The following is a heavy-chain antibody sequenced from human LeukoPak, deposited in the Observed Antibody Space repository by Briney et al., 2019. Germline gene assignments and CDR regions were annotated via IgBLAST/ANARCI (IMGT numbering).Heavy chain of an antibody. J-gene: IGHJ6*02. CDR1: GGTFSSYA. V-gene: IGHV1-69*13. D-gene: IGHD2-2*01. CDR2: IIPIFGTA. Sequence: ASVKVSCEASGGTFSSYAISWVRQAPGQGLEWMGGIIPIFGTANYAQKFQGRVTITADESTSTAYMELSSLRSEDTAVYYCARSGSSSTSPEVDPYYYYGMDVWGQGTTVTVSS. CDR3: ARSGSSSTSPEVDPYYYYGMDV.